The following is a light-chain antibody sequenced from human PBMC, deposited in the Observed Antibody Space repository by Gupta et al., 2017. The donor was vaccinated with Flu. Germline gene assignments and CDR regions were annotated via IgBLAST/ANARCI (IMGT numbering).Light chain of an antibody. V-gene: IGLV2-14*01. Sequence: QSALTHPASVSGSPGQSITISCTGTSNNIGGYNLVSWYQQHPGKAPKLMIYEVSNRPSGISNRFSGAKSGNTASLTISGLQADDEADYYCSSHTAGNTVLFGGGTKLTVL. J-gene: IGLJ3*02. CDR2: EVS. CDR3: SSHTAGNTVL. CDR1: SNNIGGYNL.